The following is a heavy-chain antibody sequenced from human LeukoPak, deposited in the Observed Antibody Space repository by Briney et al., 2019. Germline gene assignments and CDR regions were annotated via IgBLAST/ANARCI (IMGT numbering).Heavy chain of an antibody. CDR2: ISYDGSNK. Sequence: GSLRLPCAASGFTFSSYGMHWVRQAPGKGLEWVAVISYDGSNKYYADSVKGRFTISRDNSKNTLYLQMSSLRPEDTAVYYCARDQGAQPKYYYYYMDVWGKGTTVTVSS. J-gene: IGHJ6*03. CDR1: GFTFSSYG. V-gene: IGHV3-30*03. CDR3: ARDQGAQPKYYYYYMDV. D-gene: IGHD4/OR15-4a*01.